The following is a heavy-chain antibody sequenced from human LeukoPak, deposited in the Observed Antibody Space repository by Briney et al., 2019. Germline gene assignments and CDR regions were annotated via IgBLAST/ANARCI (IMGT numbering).Heavy chain of an antibody. V-gene: IGHV3-74*01. CDR1: GFTFNTYW. J-gene: IGHJ4*02. CDR3: ARDWGMATVPDS. CDR2: INSDGRST. Sequence: PGGSLRLSCVASGFTFNTYWMHWVRQAPGKGLMWVSRINSDGRSTSYADSVKGRFTISRENAKNTLYLQMNSLRAEDTALYYCARDWGMATVPDSWGQGTLVTVSS. D-gene: IGHD3-16*01.